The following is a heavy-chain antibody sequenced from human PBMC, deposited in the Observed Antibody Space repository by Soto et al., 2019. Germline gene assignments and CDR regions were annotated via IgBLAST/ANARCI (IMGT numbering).Heavy chain of an antibody. CDR2: IYYSGST. V-gene: IGHV4-39*01. CDR1: GGSISSSSYY. D-gene: IGHD3-3*01. J-gene: IGHJ6*03. CDR3: ARLNGAGLRFLEWLSHEDYYMDV. Sequence: SETLSLTCTVSGGSISSSSYYWGWIRQPPGKGLEWIGSIYYSGSTYYNPSLKSRVTISVDTSKNQFSLKLSSVTAADTAVYYCARLNGAGLRFLEWLSHEDYYMDVWGKGTTVTVSS.